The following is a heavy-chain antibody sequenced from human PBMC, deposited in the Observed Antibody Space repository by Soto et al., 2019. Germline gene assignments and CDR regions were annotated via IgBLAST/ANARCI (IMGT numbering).Heavy chain of an antibody. CDR3: VTIQFSRWFY. D-gene: IGHD2-15*01. CDR1: GFTLSDHF. V-gene: IGHV3-72*01. J-gene: IGHJ4*02. CDR2: TKHKAASYTT. Sequence: VGSLRLSCAASGFTLSDHFIEWVRQAPGKGLEWVGRTKHKAASYTTDYAASVNGRFTISRDDSKNSLYLQMNSLKTEDTAMYYCVTIQFSRWFYWGLGTLVTVSS.